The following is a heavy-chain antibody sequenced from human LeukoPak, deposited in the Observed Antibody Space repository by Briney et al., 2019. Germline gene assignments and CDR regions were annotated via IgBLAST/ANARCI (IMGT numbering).Heavy chain of an antibody. Sequence: SETLSLTCTVSGGSFSSYYWSWIRQPPGKGLEWIGYIYYSGSTNYNPSLKSRVTISVDTSKNQFSLKLSSVTAADTAVYYCARYSAMVKNDAFDIWGQGTMVTVSS. J-gene: IGHJ3*02. CDR2: IYYSGST. V-gene: IGHV4-59*01. CDR3: ARYSAMVKNDAFDI. CDR1: GGSFSSYY. D-gene: IGHD5-18*01.